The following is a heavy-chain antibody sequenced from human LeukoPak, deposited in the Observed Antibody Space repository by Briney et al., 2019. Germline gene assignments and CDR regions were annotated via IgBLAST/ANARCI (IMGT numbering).Heavy chain of an antibody. CDR3: ASKNSLGDYGVLTAFDI. CDR2: INHSGST. V-gene: IGHV4-34*01. CDR1: GGSFSGYY. D-gene: IGHD4-17*01. Sequence: PSETLSLTCAVYGGSFSGYYWSWIRQPPGKGLEWIGEINHSGSTNYNPSLKSRVTISVDTSKNQFSLKLSSVTAADTAVYYCASKNSLGDYGVLTAFDIWAKGQWSPPLQ. J-gene: IGHJ3*02.